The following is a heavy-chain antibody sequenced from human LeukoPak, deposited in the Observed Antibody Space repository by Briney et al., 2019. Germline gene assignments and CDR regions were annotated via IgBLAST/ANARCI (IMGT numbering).Heavy chain of an antibody. CDR2: INPSGGST. J-gene: IGHJ4*02. CDR1: AYIFTNYY. V-gene: IGHV1-46*01. CDR3: ARDRFTMVRGIIPGY. Sequence: GASVKVSCKASAYIFTNYYMQWVRQAPGQGLEWMGIINPSGGSTTSAQKFQGRVTMTRDTSTSTVYMELSSLRSEDTAVYYCARDRFTMVRGIIPGYWGQGTLVTVSS. D-gene: IGHD3-10*01.